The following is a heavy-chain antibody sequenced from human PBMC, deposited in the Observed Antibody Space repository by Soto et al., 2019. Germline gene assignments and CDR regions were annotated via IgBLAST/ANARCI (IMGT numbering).Heavy chain of an antibody. J-gene: IGHJ2*01. CDR3: SRQPARYWYFDL. D-gene: IGHD2-2*01. CDR2: IIPIFGTA. CDR1: GGTFSSYA. Sequence: QVQLVQSGAEVKKPGSSVKVYCKASGGTFSSYAISWVRQAPGQGLEWMGGIIPIFGTANYAQKFQGRVTITADKSTSTAYMELSSLRSDDTAVYYCSRQPARYWYFDLWGRGTLVTVSS. V-gene: IGHV1-69*06.